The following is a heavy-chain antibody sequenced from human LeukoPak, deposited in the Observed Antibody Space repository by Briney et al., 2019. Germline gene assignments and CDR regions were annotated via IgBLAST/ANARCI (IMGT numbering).Heavy chain of an antibody. J-gene: IGHJ4*02. CDR2: ITHSGGG. V-gene: IGHV4-34*01. CDR1: GGPFVGYY. D-gene: IGHD3-10*01. Sequence: SETLSLTCTVSGGPFVGYYWTWIRQPPGKGLEWIGEITHSGGGNYNPSLKSRVTISVDSSQNRFSLKVLSVTAADTAVYYCARRAGAPDFDYWGQGTLVTVSS. CDR3: ARRAGAPDFDY.